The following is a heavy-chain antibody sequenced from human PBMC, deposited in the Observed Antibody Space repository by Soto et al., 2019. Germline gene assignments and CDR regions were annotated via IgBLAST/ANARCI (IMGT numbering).Heavy chain of an antibody. CDR3: AMTYYDFSARNYYYYGMDV. V-gene: IGHV6-1*01. J-gene: IGHJ6*02. CDR1: GDSVSSNSGA. Sequence: QTLSLTCAISGDSVSSNSGAWNWIRQSPSRGLEWLGRTYYRSKWYNDYAVSVKSRITINPDTSKNQFSLQLNSVTPEDTAVYYCAMTYYDFSARNYYYYGMDVWGQGTTVTVSS. D-gene: IGHD3-3*01. CDR2: TYYRSKWYN.